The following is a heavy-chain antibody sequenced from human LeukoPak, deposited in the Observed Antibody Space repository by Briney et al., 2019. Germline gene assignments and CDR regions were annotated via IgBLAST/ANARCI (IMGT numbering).Heavy chain of an antibody. V-gene: IGHV4-34*01. CDR2: INHSGST. Sequence: SETLSLTCAVYGGSFSGYYWSWIRQPPGKGLEWIGEINHSGSTNYNPSLKSRVTISVDTSKNQFSLKLSSVTAADTAVYYCARPSPIRYCSGGSCYPRQAAFDIWGQGTMVTVSS. J-gene: IGHJ3*02. CDR1: GGSFSGYY. CDR3: ARPSPIRYCSGGSCYPRQAAFDI. D-gene: IGHD2-15*01.